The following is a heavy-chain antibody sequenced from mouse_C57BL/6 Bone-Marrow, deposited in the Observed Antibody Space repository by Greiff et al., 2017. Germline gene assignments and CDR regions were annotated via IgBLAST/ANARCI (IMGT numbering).Heavy chain of an antibody. D-gene: IGHD2-10*01. CDR3: TRGKGAYSWFAY. J-gene: IGHJ3*01. CDR1: GFTFSDAW. Sequence: EVKLQESGGGLVQPGGSMKLSCAASGFTFSDAWMDWVRQSPEKGLEWVAEIRNKANNHATYYAESVKGRFTISRDDSKSSVYLQMNSLRAEDTAIYYCTRGKGAYSWFAYWGQGTLVTVSA. CDR2: IRNKANNHAT. V-gene: IGHV6-6*01.